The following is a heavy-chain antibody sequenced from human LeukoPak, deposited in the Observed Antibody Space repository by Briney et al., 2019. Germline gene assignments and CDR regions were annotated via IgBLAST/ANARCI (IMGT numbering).Heavy chain of an antibody. CDR3: ARDVVVVAAANAFDI. J-gene: IGHJ3*02. V-gene: IGHV4-4*07. D-gene: IGHD2-15*01. CDR1: GGSISSYY. Sequence: MSSETLSLTCTVSGGSISSYYWSWIRQPAGKGLEWIGRIYTSGSTNYNPSLKSRVTMSVDTSKNQFSLKLSSVTAADTAVYYCARDVVVVAAANAFDIWGQGTTVTVSS. CDR2: IYTSGST.